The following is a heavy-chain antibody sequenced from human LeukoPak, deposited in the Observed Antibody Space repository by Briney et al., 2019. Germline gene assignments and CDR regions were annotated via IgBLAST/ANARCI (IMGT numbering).Heavy chain of an antibody. CDR1: GGSISSYY. Sequence: PSETLSLTCTVSGGSISSYYWTWIRQPPGKGLEWIGYIYYSGSTNYNPSLKSRVTISVDTSKNQFSLKLSSVTAADTAVYYCARASGSSHYTWDYWGQGTLVTVSS. V-gene: IGHV4-59*01. J-gene: IGHJ4*02. D-gene: IGHD2-15*01. CDR2: IYYSGST. CDR3: ARASGSSHYTWDY.